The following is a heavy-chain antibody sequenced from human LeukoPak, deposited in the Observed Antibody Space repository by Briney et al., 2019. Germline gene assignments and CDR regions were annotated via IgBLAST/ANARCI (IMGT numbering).Heavy chain of an antibody. D-gene: IGHD3-10*01. J-gene: IGHJ6*03. CDR3: ARAITMVRGPHRYYYYMDV. CDR2: IKQDGSEK. Sequence: GGSLRLSCAASGFTFSSYWMSWVRQAPGKGLEWVANIKQDGSEKYYVDSVKGRFTISRDNAKNSLYLQMNSLRAEDTAVYYCARAITMVRGPHRYYYYMDVWGKGTTVTISS. V-gene: IGHV3-7*01. CDR1: GFTFSSYW.